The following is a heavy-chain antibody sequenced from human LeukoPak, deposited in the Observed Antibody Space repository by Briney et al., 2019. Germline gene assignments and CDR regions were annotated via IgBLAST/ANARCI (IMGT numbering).Heavy chain of an antibody. Sequence: PGGSLRLSCAASGFTVSNNYMSWVRQAPGKGLEWVSIIFSGGSAFYGDSVKGRFTVSRDISKNTLYLQMNSLRAEDTAVYYCAGASYVVIAAATAFDIWGQGTMVTASS. CDR1: GFTVSNNY. D-gene: IGHD2-2*01. CDR2: IFSGGSA. J-gene: IGHJ3*02. V-gene: IGHV3-53*01. CDR3: AGASYVVIAAATAFDI.